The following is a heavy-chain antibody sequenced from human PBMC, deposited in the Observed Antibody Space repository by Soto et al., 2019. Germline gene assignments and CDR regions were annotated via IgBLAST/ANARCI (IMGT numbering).Heavy chain of an antibody. J-gene: IGHJ5*02. CDR3: ERGVWNGLGIKTQCHSNWFDP. CDR2: IKDDGSEK. CDR1: GFTFSNYW. D-gene: IGHD3-3*01. Sequence: GGSLRLSCAASGFTFSNYWMAWVRQAPGKGPEWVANIKDDGSEKYYVDSVKGRFTISRDNAKNSQYLQMNSLRAEDTATYYCERGVWNGLGIKTQCHSNWFDPWGRATLVTVSS. V-gene: IGHV3-7*04.